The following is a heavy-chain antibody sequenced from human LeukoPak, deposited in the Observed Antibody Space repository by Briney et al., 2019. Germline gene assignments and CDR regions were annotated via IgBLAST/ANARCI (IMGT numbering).Heavy chain of an antibody. J-gene: IGHJ6*03. CDR3: AKQLWFSDAYYYYYMDV. CDR1: GFTFSTYA. Sequence: GGSLRLSCAASGFTFSTYAMSWVRQAPGKGLEWVSAISGSGGSTYYSDSVKVRFTISRDNSKNTLYLQMNSLRAEDTAVYYCAKQLWFSDAYYYYYMDVWGKGTTVTVSS. V-gene: IGHV3-23*01. D-gene: IGHD5-18*01. CDR2: ISGSGGST.